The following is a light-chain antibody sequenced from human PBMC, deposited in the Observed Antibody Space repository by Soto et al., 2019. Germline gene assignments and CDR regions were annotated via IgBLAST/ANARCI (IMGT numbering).Light chain of an antibody. Sequence: QSALTQPASVSGSPGQSITISCTGTSSDVGAYNYVSWYQQHPGKAPNLMIFEVSDRPSGVSNRFAGSKSGNTASLTISGLQAEDAADYYCSSYTSSNPLVFGGGTKLTVL. CDR3: SSYTSSNPLV. J-gene: IGLJ2*01. V-gene: IGLV2-14*01. CDR1: SSDVGAYNY. CDR2: EVS.